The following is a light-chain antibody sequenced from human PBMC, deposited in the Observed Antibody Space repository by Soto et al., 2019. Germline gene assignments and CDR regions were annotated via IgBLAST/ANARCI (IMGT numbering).Light chain of an antibody. CDR1: QAISNY. J-gene: IGKJ5*01. Sequence: DIQMTQSPSSPSASVGDRVTITCRASQAISNYLNWYQQKPGKAPKLLIFGATTLQSGDPSRFSGSGYGTDFTLTISDLQPEDFAIDDGQQCHATPLTFGQGTRLEIK. V-gene: IGKV1-39*01. CDR3: QQCHATPLT. CDR2: GAT.